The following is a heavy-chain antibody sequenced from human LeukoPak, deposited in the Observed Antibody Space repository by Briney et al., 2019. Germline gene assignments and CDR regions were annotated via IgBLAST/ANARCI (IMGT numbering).Heavy chain of an antibody. CDR2: ISGAGGST. CDR3: AKDDTSSWYDYFFDH. CDR1: GFAFSSSA. V-gene: IGHV3-23*01. Sequence: PGGSLRPSCEASGFAFSSSAMHWIRQAPGKGLEWVSTISGAGGSTWYRDSVRGRFTISRDNSKNSLSLQMSSLRADDTAIYYCAKDDTSSWYDYFFDHWGQGTLVTVSS. J-gene: IGHJ4*02. D-gene: IGHD6-13*01.